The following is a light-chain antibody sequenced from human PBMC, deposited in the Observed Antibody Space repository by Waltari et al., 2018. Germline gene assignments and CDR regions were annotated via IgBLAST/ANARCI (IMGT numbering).Light chain of an antibody. CDR1: QSIGTS. Sequence: EIVLTQSPEFQSVTPKEKVTIPCRASQSIGTSLHWYQQKPDQPPKLLIKYVSQSLSGVPSRVSGSGSGTDFTLTINSLEAEDAATYYCHQGSSSFTFGQGTKLEIK. V-gene: IGKV6-21*01. CDR3: HQGSSSFT. J-gene: IGKJ2*01. CDR2: YVS.